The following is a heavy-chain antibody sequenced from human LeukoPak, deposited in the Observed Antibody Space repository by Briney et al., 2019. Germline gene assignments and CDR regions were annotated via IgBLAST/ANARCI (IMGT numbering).Heavy chain of an antibody. CDR2: IYYSGIT. CDR3: ARGPVVPAAQSYAFDI. V-gene: IGHV4-59*08. J-gene: IGHJ3*02. Sequence: SETLSLTCIVSGGSISNYYWNWIRQPPGKGLEWIGYIYYSGITNYNPSLKSRVTISVDTSKNQFSLKLSSVTAADTAVYYCARGPVVPAAQSYAFDIWGQGTMVTVSS. CDR1: GGSISNYY. D-gene: IGHD2-2*01.